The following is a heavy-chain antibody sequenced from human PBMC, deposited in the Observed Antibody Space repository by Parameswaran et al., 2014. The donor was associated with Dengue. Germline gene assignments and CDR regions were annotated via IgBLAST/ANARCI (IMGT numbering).Heavy chain of an antibody. V-gene: IGHV3-23*01. J-gene: IGHJ4*02. Sequence: RWIRQPPGKGLEWVSTITGSGGTTYYADSAKGRFTISRDNSEHTLYLQMNSLRAEDTAVYYCAKDPPYGVPVVICDYWGQGTLVTVSS. CDR2: ITGSGGTT. D-gene: IGHD2-2*02. CDR3: AKDPPYGVPVVICDY.